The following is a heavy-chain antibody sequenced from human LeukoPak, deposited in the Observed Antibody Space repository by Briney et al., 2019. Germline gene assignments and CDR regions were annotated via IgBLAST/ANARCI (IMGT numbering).Heavy chain of an antibody. D-gene: IGHD3-10*01. CDR2: IYYSGNT. J-gene: IGHJ4*02. CDR1: GASINSSGFY. Sequence: SETLSLTCTVSGASINSSGFYWGWIRQPPGKGLEWIGSIYYSGNTYSSSSLKSRVTISVDTSKNQFSLRLSSVTAADTALYYCARSDYLFDHWGQGTLVTVSS. CDR3: ARSDYLFDH. V-gene: IGHV4-39*01.